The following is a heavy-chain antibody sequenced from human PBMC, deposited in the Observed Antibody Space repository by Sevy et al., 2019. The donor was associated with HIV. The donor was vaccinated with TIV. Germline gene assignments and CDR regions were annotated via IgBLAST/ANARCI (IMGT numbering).Heavy chain of an antibody. Sequence: GGSLRLSCAASGFTFSSYWMHWVRQAPGKGPVWVSGVNSDGSSTNYADSVKGRFTMSRDSAKNPLYLQMNSLRAEDTAEYCWVAANTWQDYWGQGTLVTVSS. CDR2: VNSDGSST. CDR3: VAANTWQDY. J-gene: IGHJ4*02. V-gene: IGHV3-74*01. CDR1: GFTFSSYW. D-gene: IGHD2-15*01.